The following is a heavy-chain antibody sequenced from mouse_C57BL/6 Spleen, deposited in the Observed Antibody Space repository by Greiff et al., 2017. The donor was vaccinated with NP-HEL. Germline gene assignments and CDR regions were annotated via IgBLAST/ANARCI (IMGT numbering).Heavy chain of an antibody. CDR2: IWSGGST. CDR3: ARSHYYGRDWYFDV. V-gene: IGHV2-2*01. Sequence: VKLVESGPGLVQPSQSLSITCTVSGFSLTSYGVHWVRQSPGKGLEWLGVIWSGGSTDYNAAFISRLSISKDNSKSQVFFKMNSLQADDTAIYYCARSHYYGRDWYFDVWGTGTTVTVSS. D-gene: IGHD1-1*01. J-gene: IGHJ1*03. CDR1: GFSLTSYG.